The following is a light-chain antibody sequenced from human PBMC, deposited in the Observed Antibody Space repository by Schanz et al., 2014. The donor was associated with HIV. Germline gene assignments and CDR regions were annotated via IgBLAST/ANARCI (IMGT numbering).Light chain of an antibody. CDR1: QSVSSN. CDR2: GAS. CDR3: QYFGNSGGT. V-gene: IGKV3-15*01. J-gene: IGKJ4*01. Sequence: EIVLTQSPATLSVSPGERATLSCRASQSVSSNLAWYQQKPGQAPRLLIYGASTRVTGIPARFSGSGSGTEFTLTISSLEPEDFAVYYCQYFGNSGGTFGGGTKVEIK.